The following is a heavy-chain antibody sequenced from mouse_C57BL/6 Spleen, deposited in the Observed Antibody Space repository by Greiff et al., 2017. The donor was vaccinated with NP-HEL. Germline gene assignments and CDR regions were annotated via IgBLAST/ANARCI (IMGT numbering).Heavy chain of an antibody. CDR1: GYTFTSYW. J-gene: IGHJ1*03. D-gene: IGHD2-4*01. CDR2: IDPSDSYT. V-gene: IGHV1-69*01. Sequence: QVQLQQPGAELVMPGASVKLSCKASGYTFTSYWMHWVKQRPGQGLEWIGEIDPSDSYTNYNQKFKGKSTLTVDKSSSTAYMQLRSLTSEDSAVYYCARPRGRDYDGWYFDVWGTGTTVTVSS. CDR3: ARPRGRDYDGWYFDV.